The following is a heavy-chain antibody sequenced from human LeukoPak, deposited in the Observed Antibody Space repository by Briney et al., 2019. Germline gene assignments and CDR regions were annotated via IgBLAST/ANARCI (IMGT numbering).Heavy chain of an antibody. V-gene: IGHV4-4*02. CDR2: VYLSGST. D-gene: IGHD1-26*01. J-gene: IGHJ3*02. CDR1: GGSISSSNW. CDR3: ARSVSGSYGAFDI. Sequence: SETLSLTCGVSGGSISSSNWYSWVRPPPGKGLEWIGEVYLSGSTNHNPSLKSRVTISVDTSKNQFSLKLGSVTAADTAVYYCARSVSGSYGAFDIWGQGTMVTVS.